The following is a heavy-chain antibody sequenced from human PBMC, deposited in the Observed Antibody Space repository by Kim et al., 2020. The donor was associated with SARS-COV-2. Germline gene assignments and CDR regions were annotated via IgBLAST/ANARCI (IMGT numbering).Heavy chain of an antibody. CDR3: ARGELNDYGDYEDGGKGYYYYYDGMDV. CDR1: GGSFSGYY. J-gene: IGHJ6*02. V-gene: IGHV4-34*01. D-gene: IGHD4-17*01. Sequence: SETLSLTCAVYGGSFSGYYWSWIRQPPGKGLEWIGEINHSGSTNYNPSLKSRVTISVDTSKNQFSLKLSSVTAADTAVYYCARGELNDYGDYEDGGKGYYYYYDGMDVWGQGTTVTVSS. CDR2: INHSGST.